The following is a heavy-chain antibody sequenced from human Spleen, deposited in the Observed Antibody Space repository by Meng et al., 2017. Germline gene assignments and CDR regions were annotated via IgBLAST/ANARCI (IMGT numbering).Heavy chain of an antibody. D-gene: IGHD4-17*01. J-gene: IGHJ5*02. Sequence: GESLKISCQGSGYSFSSFWIAWVRQMPGKGLEWMGIIFPGGSDTRYSPSFQGQVTISADKSITTAYLQWSRLKASDTAIYYCARQATYNNMMTTRLGWFDPWGQGTLVTVSS. CDR2: IFPGGSDT. V-gene: IGHV5-51*01. CDR3: ARQATYNNMMTTRLGWFDP. CDR1: GYSFSSFW.